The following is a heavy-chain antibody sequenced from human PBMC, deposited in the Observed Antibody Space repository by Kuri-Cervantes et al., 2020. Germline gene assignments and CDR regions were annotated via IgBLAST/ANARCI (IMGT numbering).Heavy chain of an antibody. V-gene: IGHV4-31*03. Sequence: SETLSLTCTVSGGSISSGGYYWSWIRQHPGKGLEWIGYIYYSGSTYYNPSLKSRVTISVDTSKNQFSLKLSSVTAADTAVYYCARDSQYYYDSSGSDAFDIWGQGTMVTVSS. J-gene: IGHJ3*02. D-gene: IGHD3-22*01. CDR2: IYYSGST. CDR3: ARDSQYYYDSSGSDAFDI. CDR1: GGSISSGGYY.